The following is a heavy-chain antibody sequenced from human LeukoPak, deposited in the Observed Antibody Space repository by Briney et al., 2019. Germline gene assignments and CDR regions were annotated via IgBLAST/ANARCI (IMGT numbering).Heavy chain of an antibody. J-gene: IGHJ4*02. CDR3: VRDPDALDY. Sequence: GGSLRLSCAASGFTFSGYSMNWVRQAPGQGLEWVSYIRSGGYAIHYADSVKGRFTISRDNTKSSVYLQMNSLRDEDTAVYYCVRDPDALDYWGQGTRITVSS. CDR2: IRSGGYAI. V-gene: IGHV3-48*02. CDR1: GFTFSGYS.